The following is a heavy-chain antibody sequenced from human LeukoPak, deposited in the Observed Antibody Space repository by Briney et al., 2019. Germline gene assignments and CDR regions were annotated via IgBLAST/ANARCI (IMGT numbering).Heavy chain of an antibody. Sequence: SETLSLTCTVSGGSISSYYWSWIRQPAGKGLEWIGRIYTSGSTNYNPSLKSRVTMSVDTSKNQSSLKLSSVTAADTAAYYCARDHGSSWYGDAFDIWGQGTMVTVSS. J-gene: IGHJ3*02. CDR3: ARDHGSSWYGDAFDI. CDR1: GGSISSYY. CDR2: IYTSGST. D-gene: IGHD6-13*01. V-gene: IGHV4-4*07.